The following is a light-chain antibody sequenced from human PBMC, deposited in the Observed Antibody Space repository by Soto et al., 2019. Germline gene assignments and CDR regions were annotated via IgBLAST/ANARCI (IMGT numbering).Light chain of an antibody. CDR2: DAS. V-gene: IGKV1-5*01. Sequence: DIQMTQSPSTMSVSVGDRVTITCRASQSISSWLAWYQQKPGKAPKLLIYDASSLESGFPSRFSGSGSGTEFTLTISSLQPDDFATYYCQQYNSYITFGQGTRLEIK. CDR1: QSISSW. J-gene: IGKJ5*01. CDR3: QQYNSYIT.